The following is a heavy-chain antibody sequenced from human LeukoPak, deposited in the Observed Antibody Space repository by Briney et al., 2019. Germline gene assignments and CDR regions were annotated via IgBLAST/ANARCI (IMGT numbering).Heavy chain of an antibody. J-gene: IGHJ4*02. Sequence: KPSETLSLTCTVSGGSIISSDYHWGWVRQPPGKGLEWIGTISYSGNTDYNPSLRGRVTISVDTSNNQFSLRLGSVTAADTAVYHCARGYSSGWYPLPQYWGQGTLVTVSS. D-gene: IGHD6-19*01. CDR1: GGSIISSDYH. CDR3: ARGYSSGWYPLPQY. CDR2: ISYSGNT. V-gene: IGHV4-39*01.